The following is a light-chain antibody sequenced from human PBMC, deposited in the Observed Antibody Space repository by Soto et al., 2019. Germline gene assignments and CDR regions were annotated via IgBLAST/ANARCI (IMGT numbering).Light chain of an antibody. V-gene: IGKV2-28*01. CDR3: MQSLQTPWT. CDR1: QSLLHRNGFNY. J-gene: IGKJ1*01. CDR2: LGS. Sequence: DIVMTQSPLSLPVTPGEPASISCRSSQSLLHRNGFNYLEWYLQRPGQSPQLLIDLGSDRASGVPDRFGGSGSGTDFTLKISRVEAEDVGVYYCMQSLQTPWTFGQGTKVEIK.